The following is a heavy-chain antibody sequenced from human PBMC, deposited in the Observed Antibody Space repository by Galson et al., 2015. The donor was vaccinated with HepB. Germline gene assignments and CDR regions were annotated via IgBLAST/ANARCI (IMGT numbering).Heavy chain of an antibody. CDR1: TFIFSTYS. Sequence: ALRLSCAASTFIFSTYSMDWVRQAPGKGLEWVSYISSSSTTIYYQDSLKCRFTISRDNAKNSLYLQMNSLRAKDTAVYYYDFLRGYNLKPFDYWGQGTLVTVSS. V-gene: IGHV3-48*04. CDR2: ISSSSTTI. D-gene: IGHD5-24*01. CDR3: DFLRGYNLKPFDY. J-gene: IGHJ4*02.